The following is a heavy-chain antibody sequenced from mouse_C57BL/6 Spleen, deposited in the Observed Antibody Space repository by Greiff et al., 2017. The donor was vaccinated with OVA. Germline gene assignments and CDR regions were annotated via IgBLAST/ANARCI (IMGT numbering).Heavy chain of an antibody. CDR3: ARTYGNYVRGYAMDY. J-gene: IGHJ4*01. CDR1: GYSFTDYN. V-gene: IGHV1-39*01. Sequence: EVKLQESGPELVKPGASVKISCKASGYSFTDYNMNWVKQSNGKSLEWIGVINPNYGTTSYNQKFKGKATLTVDQSSSTAYMQLNSLTSEDSAVYYCARTYGNYVRGYAMDYWGQGTSVTVSS. CDR2: INPNYGTT. D-gene: IGHD2-1*01.